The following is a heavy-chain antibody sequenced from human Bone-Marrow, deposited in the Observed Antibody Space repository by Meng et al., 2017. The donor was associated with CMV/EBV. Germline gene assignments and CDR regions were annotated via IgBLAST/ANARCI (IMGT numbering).Heavy chain of an antibody. D-gene: IGHD6-13*01. V-gene: IGHV1-2*02. CDR2: INPNTGVT. CDR3: ARSIAAAGGSGWFDP. Sequence: ASVKVSCKASGYPFTGYYMHWVRQAPGQGLEWMGWINPNTGVTNYAQKFQGRVSLTRDTSISTVYVELRSLRSDDTAMYYCARSIAAAGGSGWFDPWGQGTLVTVSS. CDR1: GYPFTGYY. J-gene: IGHJ5*02.